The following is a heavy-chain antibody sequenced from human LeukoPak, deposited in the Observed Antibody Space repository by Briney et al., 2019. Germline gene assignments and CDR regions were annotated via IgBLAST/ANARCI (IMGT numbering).Heavy chain of an antibody. CDR2: ISYDGSNK. CDR1: GFTFSSYG. CDR3: AKDAYYYDSSGYPALYYYGMDV. J-gene: IGHJ6*02. Sequence: GGSLRLSCAASGFTFSSYGMHWVRQAPGKGLEWVAVISYDGSNKYYADSAKGRFTISRDNSKNTLYLQMNSLRAEDTAVYYCAKDAYYYDSSGYPALYYYGMDVWGQGTTVTVSS. V-gene: IGHV3-30*18. D-gene: IGHD3-22*01.